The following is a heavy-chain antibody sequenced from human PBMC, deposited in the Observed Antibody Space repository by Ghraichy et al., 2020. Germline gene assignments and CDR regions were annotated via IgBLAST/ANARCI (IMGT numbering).Heavy chain of an antibody. V-gene: IGHV4-4*09. Sequence: SETLSLTCTVSGGSISSYYWSWIRQPPGKGLEWIGYIYTSGSTNYNPSLKSRVTISVDTSKNQFSLKLSSVTAADAAVYYCARHPGDLGATVFDYWGQGTLVTVSS. CDR1: GGSISSYY. CDR2: IYTSGST. J-gene: IGHJ4*02. D-gene: IGHD1-26*01. CDR3: ARHPGDLGATVFDY.